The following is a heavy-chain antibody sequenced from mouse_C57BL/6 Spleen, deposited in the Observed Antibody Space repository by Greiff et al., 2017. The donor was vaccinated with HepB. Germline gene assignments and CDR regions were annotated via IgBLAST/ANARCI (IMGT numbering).Heavy chain of an antibody. V-gene: IGHV1-20*01. CDR2: INPYNGDT. CDR3: AYITTVVEDWYFDV. Sequence: VQLMESGPELVKPGDSVKISCKASGYSFTGYFMNWVMQSHGKSLEWIGRINPYNGDTFYNQKFKGKATLTVDKSSSTAHMELRSLTSEDSAVYYCAYITTVVEDWYFDVWGTGTTVTVSS. CDR1: GYSFTGYF. D-gene: IGHD1-1*01. J-gene: IGHJ1*03.